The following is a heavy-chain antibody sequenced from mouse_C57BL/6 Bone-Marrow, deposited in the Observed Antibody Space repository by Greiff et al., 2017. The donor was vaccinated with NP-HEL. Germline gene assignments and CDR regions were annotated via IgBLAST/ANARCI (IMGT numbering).Heavy chain of an antibody. V-gene: IGHV1-55*01. Sequence: QVQLQQPGAELVKPGASVKMSCKASGYTFTSYWITWVKQRPGQGLEWIGDIYPGSGSTNYNEKFKSKATLTVDTSSSTAYMQLSSLTSEDSAVYYCASSTVVKTKDAMDDWGQGTSVTVSS. J-gene: IGHJ4*01. CDR1: GYTFTSYW. D-gene: IGHD1-1*01. CDR2: IYPGSGST. CDR3: ASSTVVKTKDAMDD.